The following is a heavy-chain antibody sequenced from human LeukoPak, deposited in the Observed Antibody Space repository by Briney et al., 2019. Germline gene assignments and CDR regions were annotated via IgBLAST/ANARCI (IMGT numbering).Heavy chain of an antibody. CDR3: AKFYYGDRKNADY. D-gene: IGHD4-17*01. CDR2: ISGSGSST. CDR1: GLTFSSYA. J-gene: IGHJ4*02. V-gene: IGHV3-23*01. Sequence: GGSLSLSCAASGLTFSSYAMSWVRQPPGKGLEWVSAISGSGSSTYYADSMKGRSSIYRDNPKNTLYLQMDSLIAEDTAVYYCAKFYYGDRKNADYWGQGTLVTVPS.